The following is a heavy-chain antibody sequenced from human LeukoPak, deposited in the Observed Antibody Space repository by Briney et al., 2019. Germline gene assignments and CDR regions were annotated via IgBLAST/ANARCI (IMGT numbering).Heavy chain of an antibody. D-gene: IGHD3-3*01. J-gene: IGHJ4*02. CDR1: GGSISSSSYY. CDR3: ARLYYDFWSGPFDY. CDR2: IYYSGST. Sequence: SETLSLTCTVSGGSISSSSYYWGWIRQPPGKGLEWIGSIYYSGSTYYNPSLKSRVNISVDTSKNQFSLKLSSVTAADTAVYYCARLYYDFWSGPFDYWGQGTLVTVSS. V-gene: IGHV4-39*01.